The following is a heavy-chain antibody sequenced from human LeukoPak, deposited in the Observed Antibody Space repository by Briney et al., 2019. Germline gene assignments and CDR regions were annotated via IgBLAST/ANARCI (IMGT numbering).Heavy chain of an antibody. D-gene: IGHD6-19*01. V-gene: IGHV1-2*02. CDR2: INPNSGGT. J-gene: IGHJ6*02. CDR1: GYTFTGYY. CDR3: ARVPPVAPYGMDV. Sequence: ASVKVSCKASGYTFTGYYMHWVRQAPGQGLEWMGWINPNSGGTNYAQKFQGRVTMTRDTSIGTAYMELSRLRSDDTAVYYCARVPPVAPYGMDVWGQGTTVTVSS.